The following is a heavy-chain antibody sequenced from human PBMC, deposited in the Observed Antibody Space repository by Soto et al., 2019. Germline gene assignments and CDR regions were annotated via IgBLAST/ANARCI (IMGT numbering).Heavy chain of an antibody. D-gene: IGHD6-13*01. J-gene: IGHJ4*01. Sequence: EVQLVESGGGLVQPGGSLRLSCAASGFTFSSYSMNWVRQAPGKGLEWVSYISSSSSTIYYADSVKGRFTISRDNAKNSLYLQMNSLRDEDTAVYYCARVAFDSSWADFDYWGHGTLVTVSS. CDR2: ISSSSSTI. CDR3: ARVAFDSSWADFDY. V-gene: IGHV3-48*02. CDR1: GFTFSSYS.